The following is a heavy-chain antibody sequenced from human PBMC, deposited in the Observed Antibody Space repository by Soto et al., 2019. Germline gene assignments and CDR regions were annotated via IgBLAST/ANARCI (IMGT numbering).Heavy chain of an antibody. J-gene: IGHJ5*02. CDR1: GGSFSGYY. Sequence: TSEILSLTCAVYGGSFSGYYWIWIRQPPGKGLEWIGEINHSGSTNYNPSLKSRVTVSVDTSKNQFSLKLSSVTAADTAVYYCARDRRHSIVVVERAMEVRWFDPWGQGILVTVSS. V-gene: IGHV4-34*01. D-gene: IGHD2-21*01. CDR2: INHSGST. CDR3: ARDRRHSIVVVERAMEVRWFDP.